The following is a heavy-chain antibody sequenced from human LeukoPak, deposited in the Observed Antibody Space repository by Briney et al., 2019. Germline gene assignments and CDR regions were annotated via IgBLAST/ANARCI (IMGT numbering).Heavy chain of an antibody. CDR2: ISAYNGNT. CDR3: ARAADYRDSPDY. V-gene: IGHV1-18*01. D-gene: IGHD4-17*01. Sequence: ASVKVSCKASGYTFTSYGISWVRQAPGQGLEWMGWISAYNGNTNYAQTLQGRVTMTTDTSTSTDYMELRSLRPDDTAVYYCARAADYRDSPDYWGQGTLVTVSS. CDR1: GYTFTSYG. J-gene: IGHJ4*02.